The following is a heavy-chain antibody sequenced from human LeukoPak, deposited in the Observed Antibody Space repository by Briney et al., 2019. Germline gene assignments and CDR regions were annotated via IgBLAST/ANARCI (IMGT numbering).Heavy chain of an antibody. Sequence: SETLSLTCTVSGDSISSGSYYWSWIRQPAGEGLEWIGRIYSSGRTHYSPSLKSRVAISVDTSKNRFSLRLSSVTAADTAVYYCARKGYSYGYAFWDYWGQGTLVTVSS. CDR1: GDSISSGSYY. J-gene: IGHJ4*02. CDR3: ARKGYSYGYAFWDY. D-gene: IGHD5-18*01. V-gene: IGHV4-61*02. CDR2: IYSSGRT.